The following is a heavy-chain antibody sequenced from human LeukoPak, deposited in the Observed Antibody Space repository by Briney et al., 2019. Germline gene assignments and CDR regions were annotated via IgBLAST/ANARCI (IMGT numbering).Heavy chain of an antibody. D-gene: IGHD2-2*01. CDR2: ITYDGSNK. V-gene: IGHV3-30-3*01. CDR3: ARAVGTNRVVVPAAARGSYYYYGMDV. J-gene: IGHJ6*02. CDR1: GFTFSSYA. Sequence: HPGGSLRLSCAASGFTFSSYAMHWVRQAPGKGLEWVAVITYDGSNKYYADSVKGRFTISRDNSKNTLYLQMNSLRAEDTAVYYCARAVGTNRVVVPAAARGSYYYYGMDVWGQGTTVTVSS.